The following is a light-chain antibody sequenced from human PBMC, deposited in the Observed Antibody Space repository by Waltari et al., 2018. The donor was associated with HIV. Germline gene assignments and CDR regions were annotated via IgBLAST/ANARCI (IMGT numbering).Light chain of an antibody. Sequence: EVVLTQSPATVSVSPGERATLSCRASQSLSSNLAWFQQRPGQAPRLLIYCASTWASGISARFSGTGSGTDFTLTISSLQAEDVAVYFCQQTYTIPPTFGGGTKVEIK. CDR1: QSLSSN. V-gene: IGKV3-15*01. CDR3: QQTYTIPPT. CDR2: CAS. J-gene: IGKJ4*01.